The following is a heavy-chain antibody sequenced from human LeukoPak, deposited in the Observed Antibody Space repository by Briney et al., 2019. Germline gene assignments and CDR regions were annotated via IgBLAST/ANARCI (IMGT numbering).Heavy chain of an antibody. CDR1: RYTFTNYD. Sequence: ASVKVSCKASRYTFTNYDINWVRQAAGQGLEWMGWMNPNSGNTGYAQKFQGRVTMTRNTSISTAYMELSSLSSEDTAVYYCAGGYFHNSGYYFDYWGQGTLVTVSS. D-gene: IGHD3-22*01. CDR2: MNPNSGNT. J-gene: IGHJ4*02. V-gene: IGHV1-8*01. CDR3: AGGYFHNSGYYFDY.